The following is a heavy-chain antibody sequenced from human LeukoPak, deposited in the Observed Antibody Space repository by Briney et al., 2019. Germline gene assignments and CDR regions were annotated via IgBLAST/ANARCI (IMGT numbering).Heavy chain of an antibody. V-gene: IGHV4-4*07. CDR1: GASISSYY. D-gene: IGHD1-7*01. CDR2: IYVTGST. J-gene: IGHJ5*02. CDR3: ARDSGTTGEVKFDP. Sequence: SETLSLTCTVSGASISSYYWSWIWQPAGKALEWIGRIYVTGSTTYNPSLESRVTMSLDTSKNHFSLKLRSVTAADTAVYYCARDSGTTGEVKFDPWGQGTLVTVSS.